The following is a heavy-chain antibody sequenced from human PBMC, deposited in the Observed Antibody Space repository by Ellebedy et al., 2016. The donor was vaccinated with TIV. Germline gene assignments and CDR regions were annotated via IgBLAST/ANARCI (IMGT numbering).Heavy chain of an antibody. CDR1: GGSISSPSYY. J-gene: IGHJ4*02. CDR3: ARHHTVERGAIDY. D-gene: IGHD1-1*01. Sequence: MPSETLSLTCTVSGGSISSPSYYWGWIRQPPGKVLEWIGSIYYSGSTYYYPSLKSRVTMSIDTSKNQFSLKLSSVTAADTAVYYCARHHTVERGAIDYWGQGTLVTVSS. CDR2: IYYSGST. V-gene: IGHV4-39*01.